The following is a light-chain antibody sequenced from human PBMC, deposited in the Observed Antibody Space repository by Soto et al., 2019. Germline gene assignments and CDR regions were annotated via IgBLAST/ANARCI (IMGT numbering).Light chain of an antibody. CDR1: PSVSSSY. CDR2: GAS. Sequence: EIVLTQSPGTLSLSPGERATLSCRASPSVSSSYLAWYQQKPGQTPRLLFYGASSRATGIPERFSGSGSGTDFTLTISRLEPEDCAVYYCQQYGSSPFTVGHANKVDSK. J-gene: IGKJ3*01. V-gene: IGKV3-20*01. CDR3: QQYGSSPFT.